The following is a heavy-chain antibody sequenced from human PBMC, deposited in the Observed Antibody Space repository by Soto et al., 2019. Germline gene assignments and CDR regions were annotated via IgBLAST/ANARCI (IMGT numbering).Heavy chain of an antibody. D-gene: IGHD1-26*01. CDR1: GFTFSNYG. V-gene: IGHV3-30*18. Sequence: QVQLVESGGGVVQPGRSLRLSCAASGFTFSNYGMHWVRQAPGKGLEWVAVITDDGLRKHYADSVKGRFTISRDISRKILYLQMNSLKDEDMAVYYCAKPDNSGSHHLDCWGQGTLVTVTS. CDR3: AKPDNSGSHHLDC. J-gene: IGHJ4*02. CDR2: ITDDGLRK.